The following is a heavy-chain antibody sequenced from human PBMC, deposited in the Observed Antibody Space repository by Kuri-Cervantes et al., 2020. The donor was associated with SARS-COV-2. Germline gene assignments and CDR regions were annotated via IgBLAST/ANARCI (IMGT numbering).Heavy chain of an antibody. Sequence: KISCKASGGTFSGYAISWVRQAPGQGLEWMGGIIPVLQIIKYAQRFQGRVTITADTSASTVYMDLSSLGSEDTAVYYCASFTPTEDLYHYYYAMDVWGQGTTVTVSS. V-gene: IGHV1-69*10. CDR1: GGTFSGYA. CDR3: ASFTPTEDLYHYYYAMDV. CDR2: IIPVLQII. D-gene: IGHD1-1*01. J-gene: IGHJ6*02.